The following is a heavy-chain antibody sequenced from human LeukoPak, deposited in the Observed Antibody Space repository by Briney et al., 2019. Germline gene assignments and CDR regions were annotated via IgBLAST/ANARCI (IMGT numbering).Heavy chain of an antibody. CDR1: GYTFTSYG. V-gene: IGHV1-18*01. CDR3: ARDRRVSGSDRPFDY. Sequence: ASVKVSCKASGYTFTSYGISWVRQAPGQGLEWMAWISAYNGNTNYAQKLQGRVTMTTDTSTSTAYMELRSLRSDDTAVYYCARDRRVSGSDRPFDYWGQGTLVTVSS. D-gene: IGHD1-26*01. J-gene: IGHJ4*02. CDR2: ISAYNGNT.